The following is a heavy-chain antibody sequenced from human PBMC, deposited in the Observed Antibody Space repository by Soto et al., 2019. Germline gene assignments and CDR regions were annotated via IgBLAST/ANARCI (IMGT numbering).Heavy chain of an antibody. CDR3: ARAVGDPLYYLDY. Sequence: PGGSLRLSYAASGFTFSSSAMSWVRQAPGKGLEWVSAVSGSGGTTYYADSVRGRFTISRDNSKNTLYLQMNSLRAEDTAVYYCARAVGDPLYYLDYWGQGTLVTVSS. CDR2: VSGSGGTT. CDR1: GFTFSSSA. D-gene: IGHD6-19*01. J-gene: IGHJ4*02. V-gene: IGHV3-23*01.